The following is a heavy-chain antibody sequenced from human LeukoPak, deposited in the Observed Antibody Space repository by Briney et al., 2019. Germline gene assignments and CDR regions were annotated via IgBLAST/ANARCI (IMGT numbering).Heavy chain of an antibody. D-gene: IGHD3-22*01. CDR3: ARESPREVVTTYYFDY. CDR2: IIPIFGTA. Sequence: SVKVSCKASGGTFSSYAISWVRQAPGQGLEWMGGIIPIFGTANYAQKFQGRVTITADESTSTAYMELSSLRSEDTAVYYCARESPREVVTTYYFDYWGQGTLVTVSS. CDR1: GGTFSSYA. V-gene: IGHV1-69*13. J-gene: IGHJ4*02.